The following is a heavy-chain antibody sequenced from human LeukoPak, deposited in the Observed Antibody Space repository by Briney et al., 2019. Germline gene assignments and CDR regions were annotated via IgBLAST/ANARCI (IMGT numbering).Heavy chain of an antibody. Sequence: GGSLRLSCAASGFTYSDYWMSWVRQAPGKGLEWVANIRQDGGERYYVVSVKGRFTISRDNAKNSLFLQMNSLRVEDTAVYYCVRRYFDYWGQGTLVTVSS. CDR2: IRQDGGER. J-gene: IGHJ4*02. CDR1: GFTYSDYW. CDR3: VRRYFDY. V-gene: IGHV3-7*03.